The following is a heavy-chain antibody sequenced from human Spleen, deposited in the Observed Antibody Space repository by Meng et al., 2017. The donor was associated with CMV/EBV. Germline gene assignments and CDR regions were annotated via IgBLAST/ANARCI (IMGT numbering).Heavy chain of an antibody. CDR3: ARGPIDSVSN. V-gene: IGHV1-8*02. Sequence: ASVKVSCKASGDTFSNYALSWVRQATGQGLEWMGWMNPNSGDTGYAQKFQGRVTMTRNTSISTAYMDLSSLRSDDTAVYYCARGPIDSVSNWGQGTLVTVSS. CDR2: MNPNSGDT. D-gene: IGHD2-15*01. CDR1: GDTFSNYA. J-gene: IGHJ4*02.